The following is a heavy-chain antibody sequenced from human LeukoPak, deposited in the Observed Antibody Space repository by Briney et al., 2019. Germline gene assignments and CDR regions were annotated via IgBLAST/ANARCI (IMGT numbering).Heavy chain of an antibody. D-gene: IGHD1-26*01. J-gene: IGHJ4*02. CDR3: ARERSSGSYFDY. CDR2: ISSSGSTI. CDR1: GFTFSDYY. Sequence: GGSLRLSCAASGFTFSDYYMSWIRQAPGKGLEWVSYISSSGSTIYYADSVKGRFTISRDNSKNTLYLQMNSLRAEDTAVYYCARERSSGSYFDYWGQGTLVTVSS. V-gene: IGHV3-11*04.